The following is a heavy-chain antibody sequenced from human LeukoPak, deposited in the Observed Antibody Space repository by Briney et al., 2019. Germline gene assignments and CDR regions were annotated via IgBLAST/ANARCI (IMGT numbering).Heavy chain of an antibody. D-gene: IGHD3-9*01. Sequence: PGGSLRLSCAASGFTFSTYWMHWVRQAPGKGLLWVSRINGDGTSTKYADSVKVRFTISGDNARHTLYLQMNSLRAEDTAVYYCARDQGYDILTGYSSIRILYGMDVWGQGTTVTVSS. J-gene: IGHJ6*02. CDR1: GFTFSTYW. CDR2: INGDGTST. V-gene: IGHV3-74*03. CDR3: ARDQGYDILTGYSSIRILYGMDV.